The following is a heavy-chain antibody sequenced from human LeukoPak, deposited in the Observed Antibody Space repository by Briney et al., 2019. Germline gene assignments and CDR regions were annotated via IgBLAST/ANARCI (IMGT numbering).Heavy chain of an antibody. CDR1: GGSFSGYY. CDR2: INHSGST. J-gene: IGHJ6*02. V-gene: IGHV4-34*01. D-gene: IGHD4/OR15-4a*01. Sequence: KPSETLSLTCAVYGGSFSGYYWSWIRQPPGKGLEWIGEINHSGSTNYNPSLKSRVTISVDTSKNQFSLKLSSVTAADTAVYYCAKLTTYYYYYGMDVWGQGTTVTVSS. CDR3: AKLTTYYYYYGMDV.